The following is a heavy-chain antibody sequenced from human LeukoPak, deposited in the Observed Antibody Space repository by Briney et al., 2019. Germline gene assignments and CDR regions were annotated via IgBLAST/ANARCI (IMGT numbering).Heavy chain of an antibody. V-gene: IGHV3-64*01. CDR1: GFTFSSYA. CDR3: AKDQLHFLSYYYDSSGYIDY. D-gene: IGHD3-22*01. J-gene: IGHJ4*02. CDR2: ISSNGGST. Sequence: GGSLRLSCAASGFTFSSYAMHWVRQAPGKGLEYVSAISSNGGSTYYANSVKGRFTISRDNAKNSLYLQMNSLRAEDTAVYYCAKDQLHFLSYYYDSSGYIDYWGQGTLVTVSS.